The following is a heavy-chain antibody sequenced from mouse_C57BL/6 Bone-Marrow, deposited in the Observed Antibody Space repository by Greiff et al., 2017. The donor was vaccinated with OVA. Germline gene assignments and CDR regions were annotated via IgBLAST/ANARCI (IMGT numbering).Heavy chain of an antibody. J-gene: IGHJ3*01. Sequence: QVQLQQSGAELARPGASVKMSCKASGYTFTSYTMHWVNQRPGQGLEWIGYINPSSGYTKYNQKFKDKATLTADKSSSTAYLPLSSLTSEDSAVYYCARPCFAYWGQGTLVTVSA. CDR2: INPSSGYT. CDR3: ARPCFAY. V-gene: IGHV1-4*01. CDR1: GYTFTSYT.